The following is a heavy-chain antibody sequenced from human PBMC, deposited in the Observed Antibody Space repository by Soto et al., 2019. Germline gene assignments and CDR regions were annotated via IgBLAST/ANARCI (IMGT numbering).Heavy chain of an antibody. Sequence: GGSLRLSCAASVFTFSSYSMNWVRQAPGKGLEWVSYISSGSSTIYYADSVKGRFTISRDNAKNSLYLQMYSLRVEDTAVYYCARGDYHDTSGPFSDAFDIWGQGTMVTVSS. J-gene: IGHJ3*02. V-gene: IGHV3-48*01. D-gene: IGHD3-22*01. CDR3: ARGDYHDTSGPFSDAFDI. CDR2: ISSGSSTI. CDR1: VFTFSSYS.